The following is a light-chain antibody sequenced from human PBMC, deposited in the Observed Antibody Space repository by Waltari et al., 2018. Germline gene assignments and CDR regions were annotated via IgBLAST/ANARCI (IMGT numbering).Light chain of an antibody. CDR2: GAS. V-gene: IGKV3-15*01. CDR1: QSVGSN. Sequence: EIVMTQSPATLSVSPGEGATLSCRASQSVGSNLAWYQQKPGQAPRPLIFGASIRATSFPARFSGSGSGTEFTLTISSLQSEDFAVYYCQHYDTWPYTFGQGTKVEIK. CDR3: QHYDTWPYT. J-gene: IGKJ2*01.